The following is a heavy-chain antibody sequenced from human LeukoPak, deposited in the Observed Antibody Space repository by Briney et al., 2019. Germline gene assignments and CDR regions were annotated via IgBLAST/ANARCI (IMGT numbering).Heavy chain of an antibody. J-gene: IGHJ4*02. CDR1: GGSISSYY. CDR2: IYYSGST. Sequence: SETLSLTCTVSGGSISSYYWSWIRQPPGKGLEWIGYIYYSGSTNYNPSLKSRVTISVDASKNQFSLKLSSVTAADTAVYYCARLTGYDWESSYDYWGQGTLVTVSS. V-gene: IGHV4-59*01. D-gene: IGHD5-12*01. CDR3: ARLTGYDWESSYDY.